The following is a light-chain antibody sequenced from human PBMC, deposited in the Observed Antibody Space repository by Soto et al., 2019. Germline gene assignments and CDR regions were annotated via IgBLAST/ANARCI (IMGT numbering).Light chain of an antibody. Sequence: EIQITQSPSSFSASVADRVTITCLASQGISTWLAWYQQKAGKAPNLLIYGASNLHSGVPSRFSGSGSGTNFTLTISSLQPEDFATYYCQQANSFPITFGQGTRLEIK. CDR1: QGISTW. CDR2: GAS. V-gene: IGKV1-12*01. J-gene: IGKJ5*01. CDR3: QQANSFPIT.